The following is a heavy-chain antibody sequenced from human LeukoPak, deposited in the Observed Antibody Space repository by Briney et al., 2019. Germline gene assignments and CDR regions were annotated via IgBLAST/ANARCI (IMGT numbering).Heavy chain of an antibody. CDR1: GFTFSSYS. J-gene: IGHJ4*02. D-gene: IGHD3-16*01. CDR2: ISSSSSYI. CDR3: ARGYDYVWGSYLLAPYYFDY. Sequence: GGSVRLSCAASGFTFSSYSMSWVRQAPGKGLEWVSSISSSSSYIYYADSVKGRFTISRDNAKNSLYLQMNSLRAEDTAVYYCARGYDYVWGSYLLAPYYFDYWGQGTLVTVSS. V-gene: IGHV3-21*01.